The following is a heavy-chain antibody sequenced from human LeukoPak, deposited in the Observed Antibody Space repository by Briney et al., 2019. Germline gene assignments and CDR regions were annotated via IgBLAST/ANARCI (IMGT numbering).Heavy chain of an antibody. J-gene: IGHJ4*02. Sequence: PGGSLRLSCAASGFTFSSYAMSWVRQAPGKGLEWVSGISGSGGSTSYADSVKGRFTISRDNSKNTLYLQMNSLRAEDTAVYYCARDLRQTTHTRPRSFDYWGQGTLVTVSS. CDR2: ISGSGGST. CDR3: ARDLRQTTHTRPRSFDY. V-gene: IGHV3-23*01. CDR1: GFTFSSYA. D-gene: IGHD1-14*01.